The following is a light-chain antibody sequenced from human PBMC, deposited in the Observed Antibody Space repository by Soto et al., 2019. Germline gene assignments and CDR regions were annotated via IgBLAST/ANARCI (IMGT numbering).Light chain of an antibody. V-gene: IGLV2-14*01. J-gene: IGLJ2*01. CDR2: EVT. CDR1: SSDVGGYAY. Sequence: QSALTQPASVSGSPGQSITISCTGTSSDVGGYAYVSWYQQYPGKAPKLVISEVTNRPSGISHRFSGSRSGNTASLTISGLQADDEADYYCSSYTTDNTHVFGGGTKLTVL. CDR3: SSYTTDNTHV.